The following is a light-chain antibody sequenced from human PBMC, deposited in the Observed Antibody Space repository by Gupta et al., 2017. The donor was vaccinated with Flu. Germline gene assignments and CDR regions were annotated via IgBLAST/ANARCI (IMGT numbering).Light chain of an antibody. CDR1: QNIGTW. J-gene: IGKJ1*01. CDR3: QQYDTYMT. Sequence: DIQMTQSPSTLSASVGDRVTIACRASQNIGTWLAWYQQKPGKAPKLLIYKASSLESGVPSRFSGRGSGTEFTLTISSLQPDDFATYYCQQYDTYMTFGQGTKVEIK. CDR2: KAS. V-gene: IGKV1-5*03.